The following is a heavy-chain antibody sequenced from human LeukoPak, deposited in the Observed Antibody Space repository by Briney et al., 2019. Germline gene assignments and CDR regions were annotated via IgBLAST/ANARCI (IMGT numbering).Heavy chain of an antibody. CDR1: GFTFSSYD. D-gene: IGHD6-6*01. Sequence: GGSLRLSCAASGFTFSSYDMHCVRQATGKGLEWVSTIGAAGEMFYPDSVKGRFIISRDDAKNSMYLQMNSLRAGDTAVYYCVRRLRGSSSGFDYWGQGILVTVSS. CDR2: IGAAGEM. J-gene: IGHJ4*02. CDR3: VRRLRGSSSGFDY. V-gene: IGHV3-13*04.